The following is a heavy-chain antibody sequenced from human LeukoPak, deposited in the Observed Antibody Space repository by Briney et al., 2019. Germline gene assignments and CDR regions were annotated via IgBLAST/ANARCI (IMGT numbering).Heavy chain of an antibody. D-gene: IGHD2-2*01. CDR1: GFTFSSYG. J-gene: IGHJ4*02. V-gene: IGHV3-33*01. CDR2: IWYDGSNK. Sequence: PGGSLRLSCAASGFTFSSYGMHWVRQAPGKGLEWVAVIWYDGSNKYYADSVKGRFTISRDNSKNTLYLQMNSLRAEDTAVYYCARDYYQLRLMPPFDYWGQGTLVTVSS. CDR3: ARDYYQLRLMPPFDY.